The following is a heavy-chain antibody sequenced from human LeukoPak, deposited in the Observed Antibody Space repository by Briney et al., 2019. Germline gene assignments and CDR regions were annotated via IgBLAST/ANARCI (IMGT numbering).Heavy chain of an antibody. D-gene: IGHD3-9*01. V-gene: IGHV3-66*01. CDR1: GGTFSSYA. CDR2: IYSGGST. Sequence: GASVKVSCKASGGTFSSYAISWVRQAPGKGLEWVSVIYSGGSTYYADSVKGRFTISRDNSKNTLYLQMNSLRAEDTAVYYCARSPYYDILTGYYNDYWGQGTLVTVSS. CDR3: ARSPYYDILTGYYNDY. J-gene: IGHJ4*02.